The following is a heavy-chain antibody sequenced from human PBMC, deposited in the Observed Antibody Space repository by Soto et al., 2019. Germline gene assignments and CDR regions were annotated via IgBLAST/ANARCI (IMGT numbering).Heavy chain of an antibody. CDR3: AREVAVAGTAGYYYGMDV. V-gene: IGHV1-69*12. CDR1: GGTFSSYA. D-gene: IGHD6-19*01. CDR2: IIPIFGTA. Sequence: QVQLVQSGAEVKKPGSSVKVSCKASGGTFSSYAISWVRQAPGQGLEWMGGIIPIFGTANYAQKFQGRVTITADESTSTAYMELSSLRSEDTAAYYCAREVAVAGTAGYYYGMDVWGQGTTVTVSS. J-gene: IGHJ6*02.